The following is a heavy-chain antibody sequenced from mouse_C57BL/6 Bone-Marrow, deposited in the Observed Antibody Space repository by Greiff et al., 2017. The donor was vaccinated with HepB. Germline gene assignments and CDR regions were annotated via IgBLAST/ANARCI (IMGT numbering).Heavy chain of an antibody. Sequence: QVQLQQPGAELVKPGASVKVSCKASGYTFTSYWMHWVKQRPGQGLEWIGRIHPSDSDTNYNQKFKGKATLTVDKSSSTAYMQLSSLTSEDSAVYCCAISGPHYSNYVYWYVDVWGTGTTVTVSS. CDR3: AISGPHYSNYVYWYVDV. D-gene: IGHD2-5*01. J-gene: IGHJ1*03. CDR2: IHPSDSDT. V-gene: IGHV1-74*01. CDR1: GYTFTSYW.